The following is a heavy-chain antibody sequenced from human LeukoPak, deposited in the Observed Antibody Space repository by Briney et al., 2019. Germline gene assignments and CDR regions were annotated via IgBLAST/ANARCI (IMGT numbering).Heavy chain of an antibody. V-gene: IGHV4-39*07. Sequence: SETLSLTCTVSGGSISSSGYYWGWIRQPPGKGLEWIGSIYYSGSTYYNPSLKSRVTISVDTSKNQFSLKLSSVTAADTAVYYCAKGYCRGNSCYDDRGAFDYWGQGTLVTVSS. CDR3: AKGYCRGNSCYDDRGAFDY. J-gene: IGHJ4*02. CDR2: IYYSGST. D-gene: IGHD2-2*01. CDR1: GGSISSSGYY.